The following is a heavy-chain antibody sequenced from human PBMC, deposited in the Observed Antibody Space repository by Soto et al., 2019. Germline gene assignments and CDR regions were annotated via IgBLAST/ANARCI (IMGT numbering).Heavy chain of an antibody. Sequence: ASVKVSCKASGYTFTSYGISWVRQAPGQGLEWMGWISAYNGNTNYAQKLQGRVTMTTDTSTSTAYMELRSLRSDDTAVYYCARDLSIAARTGVDPWGQRTLVTVSS. J-gene: IGHJ5*02. D-gene: IGHD6-6*01. CDR3: ARDLSIAARTGVDP. V-gene: IGHV1-18*01. CDR1: GYTFTSYG. CDR2: ISAYNGNT.